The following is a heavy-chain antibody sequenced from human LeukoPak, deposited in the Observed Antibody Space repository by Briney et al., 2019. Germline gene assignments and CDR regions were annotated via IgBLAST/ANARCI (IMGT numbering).Heavy chain of an antibody. D-gene: IGHD4-17*01. J-gene: IGHJ1*01. Sequence: ASVKVPCKVSGYTLTELSMHWVRQAPGKGLEWMGGFDPEDGETIYAQKFRGRVTMTEDTSTDTAYMELSSLRSEDTAVYYCATASTGYFQHWGQGTRVTVSS. CDR1: GYTLTELS. CDR3: ATASTGYFQH. CDR2: FDPEDGET. V-gene: IGHV1-24*01.